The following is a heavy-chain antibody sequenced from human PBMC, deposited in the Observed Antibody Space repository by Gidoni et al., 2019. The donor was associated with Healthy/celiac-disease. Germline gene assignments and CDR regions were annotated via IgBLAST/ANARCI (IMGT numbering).Heavy chain of an antibody. Sequence: QVQLQESGPGLVKPSQTLSLTCTVSGGSISSGSYYWSWIRQPAGKGLEWIGRIYTSGSTNYNPSLKSRVTISVDTSKNQFSLKLSSVTAADTAVYYCAGGQVVPAAIEGFDYWGQGTLVTVSS. CDR1: GGSISSGSYY. D-gene: IGHD2-2*02. CDR2: IYTSGST. CDR3: AGGQVVPAAIEGFDY. V-gene: IGHV4-61*02. J-gene: IGHJ4*02.